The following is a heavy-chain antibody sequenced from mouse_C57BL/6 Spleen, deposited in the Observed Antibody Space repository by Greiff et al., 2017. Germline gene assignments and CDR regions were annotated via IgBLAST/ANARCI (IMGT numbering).Heavy chain of an antibody. D-gene: IGHD1-1*01. CDR3: ARSGYYGSSNYYAMDY. V-gene: IGHV1-80*01. Sequence: VQLQASGAELVKPGASVKISCKASGYAFSSYWMNWVKQRPGKGLEWIGQIYPGDGDTNYNGKFQGNATLTADKSSSTAYMQLSSLTSEDSAVYFCARSGYYGSSNYYAMDYWGQGTSVTVSS. CDR1: GYAFSSYW. J-gene: IGHJ4*01. CDR2: IYPGDGDT.